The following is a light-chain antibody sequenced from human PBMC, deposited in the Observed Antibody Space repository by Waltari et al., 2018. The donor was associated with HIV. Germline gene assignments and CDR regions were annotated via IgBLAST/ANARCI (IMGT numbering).Light chain of an antibody. CDR2: KVS. J-gene: IGKJ2*03. Sequence: DVVMTPSPLSLPVTLGQPASISCRSSQSLVYSDGNTYLTWFQQRPGQSPRRLIYKVSNRDSGVPDRFSGSGSGTDFTLKISRVEAEDVGVYYCMQGTHWPPYSFGQGTKLEIK. CDR1: QSLVYSDGNTY. CDR3: MQGTHWPPYS. V-gene: IGKV2-30*01.